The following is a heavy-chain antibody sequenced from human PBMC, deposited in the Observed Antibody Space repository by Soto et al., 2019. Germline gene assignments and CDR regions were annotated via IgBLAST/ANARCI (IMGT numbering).Heavy chain of an antibody. CDR2: IYYSGST. CDR1: GGSISSGGYY. J-gene: IGHJ6*02. CDR3: AREEVERFFSYGMDV. V-gene: IGHV4-31*03. D-gene: IGHD3-3*01. Sequence: QVQLQESGPGLVKPSQTLSLTCTVSGGSISSGGYYWSWIRQHPGKGLEWIGYIYYSGSTYYNPSLKSRVTISVDTSKNQFSLKLSSVTAADTAVYYCAREEVERFFSYGMDVWGQGTTVTVSS.